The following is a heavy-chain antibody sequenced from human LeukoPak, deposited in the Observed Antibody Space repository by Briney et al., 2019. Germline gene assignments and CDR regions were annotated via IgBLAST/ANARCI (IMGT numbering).Heavy chain of an antibody. D-gene: IGHD3-10*01. J-gene: IGHJ4*02. CDR1: GGSISSYY. CDR2: IYYSGST. CDR3: ARGDTMVRGLFDY. V-gene: IGHV4-59*01. Sequence: SETLSLTCTVSGGSISSYYWSWLRQPPGKGLEWIGYIYYSGSTNYNPSLKSRVTISVDTSKNQFSLKLSSVTAADTAVYYCARGDTMVRGLFDYWGQGTLVTVSS.